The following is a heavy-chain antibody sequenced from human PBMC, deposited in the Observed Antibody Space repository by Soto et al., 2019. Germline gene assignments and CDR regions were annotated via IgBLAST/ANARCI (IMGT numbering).Heavy chain of an antibody. V-gene: IGHV1-18*01. CDR2: ISANTGNT. Sequence: QVQLVQSGAEVKKPGASVKVSCKASGYTFTSYGINWVRQAPGQGIEWMGWISANTGNTHFAQKLQSRVTMTTDTSTSTAYMELRSLKSDDTAVYDCARDGRYSGSYCGDYFDYWGQGTLVTVSS. CDR1: GYTFTSYG. J-gene: IGHJ4*02. CDR3: ARDGRYSGSYCGDYFDY. D-gene: IGHD1-26*01.